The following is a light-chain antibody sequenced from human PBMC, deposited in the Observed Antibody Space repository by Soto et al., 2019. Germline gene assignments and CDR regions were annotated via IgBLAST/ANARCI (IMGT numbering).Light chain of an antibody. CDR3: QQYGSSPSL. CDR1: QSVSGSY. V-gene: IGKV3-20*01. Sequence: EIVLTQSPGTLSLSPGERATLSCRASQSVSGSYLAWYQQKPGQAPRLLIYGASSRATGIPDRFSGSGSGTDFTLTISRLEPEDFAVYYCQQYGSSPSLFGPGTKVDIK. J-gene: IGKJ3*01. CDR2: GAS.